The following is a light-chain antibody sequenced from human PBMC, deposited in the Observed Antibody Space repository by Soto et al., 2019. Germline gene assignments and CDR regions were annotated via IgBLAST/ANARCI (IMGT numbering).Light chain of an antibody. CDR3: QQSNNWPYT. CDR2: GTS. Sequence: EIVMTQSPATLSVSPGERATLSCRASQSVSSDLAWFQQKPGQAPRLLIYGTSTRATDIPARFSDSGSGTEFTLTISSLQSEDFAVYYCQQSNNWPYTFGQGTRLEIK. CDR1: QSVSSD. V-gene: IGKV3D-15*01. J-gene: IGKJ2*01.